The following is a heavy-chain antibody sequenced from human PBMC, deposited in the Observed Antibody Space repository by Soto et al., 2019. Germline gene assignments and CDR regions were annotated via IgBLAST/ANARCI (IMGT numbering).Heavy chain of an antibody. CDR2: INHSGST. CDR1: GGSFSGYY. J-gene: IGHJ4*01. V-gene: IGHV4-34*01. Sequence: SETLSLTCAVYGGSFSGYYWSWIRQPPGKGLEWIGEINHSGSTNYNPSLKSRVTISVDTSKNQFSLKLRSVTAADTAVYYCARWNQGSSWYYFDYWGHGTLVTVSS. CDR3: ARWNQGSSWYYFDY. D-gene: IGHD6-13*01.